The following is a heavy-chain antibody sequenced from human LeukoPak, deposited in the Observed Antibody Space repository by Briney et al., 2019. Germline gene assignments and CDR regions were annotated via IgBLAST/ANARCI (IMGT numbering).Heavy chain of an antibody. Sequence: PSEALSLTCTVSGGSISSGSYYWSWIRQPAGKGLEWIGRIYTSGSTNYNPSLKSRVTISVDTSKNQFSLKLSSVTAADTAVYYCARRGGNSFYYYYYMDVWGKGTTVTISS. D-gene: IGHD4-23*01. CDR2: IYTSGST. CDR3: ARRGGNSFYYYYYMDV. V-gene: IGHV4-61*02. CDR1: GGSISSGSYY. J-gene: IGHJ6*03.